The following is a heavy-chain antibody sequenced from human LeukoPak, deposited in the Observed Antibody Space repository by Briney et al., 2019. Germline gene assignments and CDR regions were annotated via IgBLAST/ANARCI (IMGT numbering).Heavy chain of an antibody. CDR1: GFTFSSYA. Sequence: GGSLRLSCAASGFTFSSYAMTWVRQAPGKGLQWVSTLSGSGGSTYYTDSVKGRFTISRDNSKNTLYLQMNSLRAEDTAIYYCAKRAFGENFFGFWGQGTLVTVSS. CDR3: AKRAFGENFFGF. J-gene: IGHJ4*02. D-gene: IGHD3-10*01. V-gene: IGHV3-23*01. CDR2: LSGSGGST.